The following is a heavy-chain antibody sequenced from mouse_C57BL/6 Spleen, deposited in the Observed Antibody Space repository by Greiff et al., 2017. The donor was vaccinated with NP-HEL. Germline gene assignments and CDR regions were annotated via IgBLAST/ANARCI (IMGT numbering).Heavy chain of an antibody. CDR1: GYTFTSYT. D-gene: IGHD1-1*01. V-gene: IGHV1-4*01. CDR2: INPSSGYT. Sequence: QVQLQQSGAELARPGASVTMSCKASGYTFTSYTMHWVKQRPGQGLEWIGYINPSSGYTKYNQKFKDKATLTADKSSSTAYMQLSSLTSEDSAVYYCASITTVPYYAMDYWGQGTSVTVSS. CDR3: ASITTVPYYAMDY. J-gene: IGHJ4*01.